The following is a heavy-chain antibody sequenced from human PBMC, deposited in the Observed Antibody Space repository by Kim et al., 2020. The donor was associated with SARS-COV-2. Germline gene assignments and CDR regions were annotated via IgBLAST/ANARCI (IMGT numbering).Heavy chain of an antibody. Sequence: SETLSLTCTVSGGSISSYYWSWIRQPPGKGLEWIGYIYYSGSTNYNPSLKSRVTISVDTSKNQCSLKLSSVTAADTAVYYCARQTGTMIDYGMDVWGQGTTVTVSS. CDR3: ARQTGTMIDYGMDV. CDR1: GGSISSYY. D-gene: IGHD3-22*01. J-gene: IGHJ6*02. CDR2: IYYSGST. V-gene: IGHV4-59*01.